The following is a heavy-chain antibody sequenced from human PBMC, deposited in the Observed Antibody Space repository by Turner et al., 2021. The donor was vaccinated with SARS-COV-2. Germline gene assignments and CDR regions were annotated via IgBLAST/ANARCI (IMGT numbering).Heavy chain of an antibody. CDR2: ISAYNGYT. D-gene: IGHD3-10*01. CDR3: ARAYGSGSYGHYYGMDV. V-gene: IGHV1-18*01. CDR1: GYTFTSYG. J-gene: IGHJ6*02. Sequence: QVQLVQSGAEVKKPGASLKVSCKASGYTFTSYGIGWVRQAPGQGLEWMGWISAYNGYTNYAQKLQGRVTMTTDTSTSTAYMELRSLRSDDTAVYYCARAYGSGSYGHYYGMDVWGQGTTVTVSS.